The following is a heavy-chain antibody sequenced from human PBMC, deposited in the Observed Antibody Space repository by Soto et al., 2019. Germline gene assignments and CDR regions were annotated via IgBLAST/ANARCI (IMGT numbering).Heavy chain of an antibody. J-gene: IGHJ6*02. D-gene: IGHD2-2*01. Sequence: WVRQAPGQRLEWMGWINPGNGDTKYSQKFQGRVTITSDTSATTAYMELSSLRSEDSAVFYCARTDCSSTSCYNYYYYGMDVWGQGTTVTVSS. CDR3: ARTDCSSTSCYNYYYYGMDV. V-gene: IGHV1-3*01. CDR2: INPGNGDT.